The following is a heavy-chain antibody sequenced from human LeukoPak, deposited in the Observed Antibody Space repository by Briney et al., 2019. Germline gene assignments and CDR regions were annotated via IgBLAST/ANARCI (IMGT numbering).Heavy chain of an antibody. V-gene: IGHV4-61*08. CDR2: IYYSGST. CDR1: GGSISSGDYY. Sequence: PSETLSLTCTVSGGSISSGDYYWSWIRQPPGKGLEWIGYIYYSGSTNYNPSLKSRVTISVDTSKNQFSLKLSSVTAADTAVYYCARASYCGGDCYYLDYWGQGTLVTVSS. J-gene: IGHJ4*02. D-gene: IGHD2-21*01. CDR3: ARASYCGGDCYYLDY.